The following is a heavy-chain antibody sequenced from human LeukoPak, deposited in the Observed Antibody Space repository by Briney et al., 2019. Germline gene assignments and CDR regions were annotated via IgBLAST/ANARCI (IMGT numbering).Heavy chain of an antibody. J-gene: IGHJ4*02. V-gene: IGHV4-39*01. Sequence: SETLSLTCTVSGGSISSSSYYWGWIRQPPGKGLEWIGSIYYSGSTYYNPSLKSRVTISVDTSKNQFSLKLSSVTAADTAIYYCARQDCSSITCRYFFDYWGQGTLVTVSS. D-gene: IGHD2-2*01. CDR3: ARQDCSSITCRYFFDY. CDR2: IYYSGST. CDR1: GGSISSSSYY.